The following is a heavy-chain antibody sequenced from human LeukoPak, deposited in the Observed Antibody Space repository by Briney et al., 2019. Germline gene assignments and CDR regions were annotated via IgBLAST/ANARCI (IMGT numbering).Heavy chain of an antibody. CDR3: ARESPLRYCSSTSCPLFDP. CDR2: ISAYNGNT. J-gene: IGHJ5*02. V-gene: IGHV1-18*01. Sequence: GASVRVSCKATSRISWVRQAPGQGLEWMGWISAYNGNTNYAQKLQGRVTMTTDTSTSTAYMELRSLRSDDTAVYYCARESPLRYCSSTSCPLFDPWGQGTLVTVSS. CDR1: TSR. D-gene: IGHD2-2*01.